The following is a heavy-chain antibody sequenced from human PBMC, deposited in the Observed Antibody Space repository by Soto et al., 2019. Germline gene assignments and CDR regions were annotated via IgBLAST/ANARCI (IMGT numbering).Heavy chain of an antibody. V-gene: IGHV4-34*01. CDR2: INHSGST. CDR3: AHVVPAATYYYYYYGMDV. D-gene: IGHD2-2*01. Sequence: SETLSLTCAVYGGSFSGYYWSWIRQPPGKGLEWIGEINHSGSTNYNPSLKSRVTISVDTSKNKFSLKLSSVTAADTAVYYCAHVVPAATYYYYYYGMDVWGQGTTVTVSS. J-gene: IGHJ6*02. CDR1: GGSFSGYY.